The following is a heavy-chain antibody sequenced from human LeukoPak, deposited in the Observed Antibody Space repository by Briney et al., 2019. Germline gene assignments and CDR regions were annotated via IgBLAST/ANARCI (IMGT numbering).Heavy chain of an antibody. Sequence: SETLSLTCAVSGVSITSYYRSWIRQPPGKGLEWIGSMSYSVSTNSNPTLKSRVTMSVDTTKNQYSLRLNSVTAADTAVYYCARRRAEGGSNGHYNWFDPWGQGTLVTVSS. J-gene: IGHJ5*02. CDR2: MSYSVST. CDR3: ARRRAEGGSNGHYNWFDP. D-gene: IGHD6-13*01. V-gene: IGHV4-59*08. CDR1: GVSITSYY.